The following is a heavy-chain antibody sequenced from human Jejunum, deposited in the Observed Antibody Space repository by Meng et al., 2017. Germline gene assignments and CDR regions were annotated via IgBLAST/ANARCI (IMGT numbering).Heavy chain of an antibody. D-gene: IGHD2-15*01. V-gene: IGHV4-4*02. CDR1: GASISSGYW. CDR2: IHHGGDT. CDR3: ARNGAYSADH. Sequence: QGQLQGLGPGLVEPSGTLSLPCAVSGASISSGYWWSWVRQPPGKGLEWIGEIHHGGDTNYNPSLKSRVTISVDKSNNQYSLRLTSVTAADTAMYYCARNGAYSADHWGQGTLVTVSS. J-gene: IGHJ4*02.